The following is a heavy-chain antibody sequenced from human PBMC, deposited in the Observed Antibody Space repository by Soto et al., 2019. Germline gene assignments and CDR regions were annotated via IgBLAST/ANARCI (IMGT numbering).Heavy chain of an antibody. J-gene: IGHJ6*02. CDR1: GGTFNSYA. CDR2: IIPIFGTA. V-gene: IGHV1-69*13. Sequence: SVKVSCKASGGTFNSYAISWVRQAPGQGLEWMGGIIPIFGTANYAQKFQGRVTITADESTSTAYMELSSLRSEDTAVYYCASSVAKYYYYGMDVWGQGTTVTVSS. D-gene: IGHD5-12*01. CDR3: ASSVAKYYYYGMDV.